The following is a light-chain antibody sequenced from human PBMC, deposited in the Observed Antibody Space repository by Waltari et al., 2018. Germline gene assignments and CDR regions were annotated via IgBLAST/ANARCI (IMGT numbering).Light chain of an antibody. Sequence: QSALTQPASVSGSPGQSLTISCTGTNSDVGDFDFVPWYHKHPGEAPKPLIYDVTNRPSGVSHRFSGSKSGNTASLTISGLQAEDEADYYCSSYTASRALEVLFGGGTKLTVL. CDR2: DVT. V-gene: IGLV2-14*03. CDR1: NSDVGDFDF. CDR3: SSYTASRALEVL. J-gene: IGLJ2*01.